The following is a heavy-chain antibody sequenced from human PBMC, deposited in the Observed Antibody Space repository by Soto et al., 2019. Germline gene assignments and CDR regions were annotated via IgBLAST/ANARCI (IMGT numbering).Heavy chain of an antibody. J-gene: IGHJ5*02. CDR3: ARVKSAPFITMVRGVKFWVDP. CDR2: IYYSGST. D-gene: IGHD3-10*01. CDR1: GGSISSGGYY. Sequence: PSETLSLTCTVSGGSISSGGYYWSWIRQHPGKGLEWIGYIYYSGSTYYNPSLKSRVTISVDTSKNQFSLKLSSVTAADTAVYYCARVKSAPFITMVRGVKFWVDPWGQGTLVTVSS. V-gene: IGHV4-31*03.